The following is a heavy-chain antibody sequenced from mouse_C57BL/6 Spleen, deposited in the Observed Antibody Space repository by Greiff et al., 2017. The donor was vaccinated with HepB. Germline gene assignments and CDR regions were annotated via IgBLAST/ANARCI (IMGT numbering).Heavy chain of an antibody. CDR1: GFTFSSYA. Sequence: EVKLVESGEGLVKPGGSLKLSCAASGFTFSSYAMSWVRQTPEKRLEWVAYISSGGDYIYYADTVKGRFTISRDNARNTLYLQMSSLKSEDTAMYYCTHYDYDVGYAMDYWGQGTSVTVSS. V-gene: IGHV5-9-1*02. J-gene: IGHJ4*01. CDR3: THYDYDVGYAMDY. CDR2: ISSGGDYI. D-gene: IGHD2-4*01.